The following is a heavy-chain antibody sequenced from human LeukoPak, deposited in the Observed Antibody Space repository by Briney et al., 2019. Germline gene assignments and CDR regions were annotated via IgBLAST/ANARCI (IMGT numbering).Heavy chain of an antibody. CDR1: GFTFSNYA. Sequence: GGSLRLSCAASGFTFSNYAMNWVRQAPGKGLEWVSDISAGGGNTYYADSVKGRFTISRDNSKNTVYLQMNSLRAEDTAVYYCAKGTSTYYHYMDVWGKGTTVTVSS. V-gene: IGHV3-23*01. CDR2: ISAGGGNT. CDR3: AKGTSTYYHYMDV. J-gene: IGHJ6*03. D-gene: IGHD3-3*02.